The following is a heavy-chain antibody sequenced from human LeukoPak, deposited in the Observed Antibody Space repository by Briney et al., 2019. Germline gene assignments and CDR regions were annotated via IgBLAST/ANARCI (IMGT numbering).Heavy chain of an antibody. CDR3: ARDGELRGNYVFPVFDY. Sequence: SETLSLTCAVYGGSFSGYYWSWIRQPPGKGLEWIGEINHSGSTNYNPSLKSRVTISVDTSKNQFSLKLSSVTAADTAVYYCARDGELRGNYVFPVFDYWGQGTLVTVSS. CDR1: GGSFSGYY. J-gene: IGHJ4*02. V-gene: IGHV4-34*01. D-gene: IGHD1-7*01. CDR2: INHSGST.